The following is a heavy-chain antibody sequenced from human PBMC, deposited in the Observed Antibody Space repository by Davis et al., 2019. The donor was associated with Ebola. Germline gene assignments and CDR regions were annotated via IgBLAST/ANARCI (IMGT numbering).Heavy chain of an antibody. Sequence: GGSLRLSCAASGFTFSCYGMHWVRQAPGKGLEWVAVISYDGSNKYYADSVKGRFTISRDNSKNTLYLQMNSLRAEDTAVYYCAKVSGSRGFWGQGTMVTVSS. J-gene: IGHJ3*01. V-gene: IGHV3-30*18. CDR3: AKVSGSRGF. D-gene: IGHD1-26*01. CDR2: ISYDGSNK. CDR1: GFTFSCYG.